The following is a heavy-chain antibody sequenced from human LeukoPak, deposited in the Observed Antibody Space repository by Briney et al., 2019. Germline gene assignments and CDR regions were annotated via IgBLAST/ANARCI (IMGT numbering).Heavy chain of an antibody. CDR3: ARVTRNYGDFDIDY. J-gene: IGHJ4*02. V-gene: IGHV4-59*01. D-gene: IGHD4-17*01. CDR2: IYYTGRT. Sequence: SETLSLTCSVSGDSIRTYYWSWIRQPPGKGLEYIGYIYYTGRTDYNPSLKSRVTISMDTSKNQFSLKMTSVTAEDTAVYYCARVTRNYGDFDIDYWGQGALVTVSS. CDR1: GDSIRTYY.